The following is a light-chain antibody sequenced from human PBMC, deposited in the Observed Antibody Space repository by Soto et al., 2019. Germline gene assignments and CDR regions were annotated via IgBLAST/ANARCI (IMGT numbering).Light chain of an antibody. Sequence: IVLTQSPGTLSLTPGERATLSCRASQSVSSSYLAWYQQKPGQAPRLLIYGASSRATDIPDRFSGSGSGTDFTLTISRLEPEDSAVYYCQQYGSSPPFTFGPGTRVDIK. J-gene: IGKJ3*01. CDR2: GAS. CDR1: QSVSSSY. V-gene: IGKV3-20*01. CDR3: QQYGSSPPFT.